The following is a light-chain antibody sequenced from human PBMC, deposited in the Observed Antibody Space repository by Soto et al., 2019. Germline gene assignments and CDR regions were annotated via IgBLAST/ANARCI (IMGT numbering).Light chain of an antibody. CDR3: QQYSTYYT. CDR2: DAS. J-gene: IGKJ2*01. V-gene: IGKV1-5*01. Sequence: DIQMTQSPSTLSASVGDRVTITCRASQSISTSLAWYRQKPGKAPKFLISDASSLQSGVPSRFSGSGSGTEFTLTISSLQPDDFATYYCQQYSTYYTFGQGPRWISN. CDR1: QSISTS.